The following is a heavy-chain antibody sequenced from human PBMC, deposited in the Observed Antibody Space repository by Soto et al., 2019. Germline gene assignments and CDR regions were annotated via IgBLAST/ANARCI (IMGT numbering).Heavy chain of an antibody. D-gene: IGHD2-15*01. CDR1: EYTFTNYA. Sequence: QVQLVQSGAEEKKPGASVKVSCRASEYTFTNYALHWVRQAPGQRLEWMGWINAGNGNTKYSQKFQGRVTITRDTSASTAYMELSSLRAEDTAVYYCARDILFDYWGQGTLVTVSS. V-gene: IGHV1-3*05. CDR3: ARDILFDY. CDR2: INAGNGNT. J-gene: IGHJ4*02.